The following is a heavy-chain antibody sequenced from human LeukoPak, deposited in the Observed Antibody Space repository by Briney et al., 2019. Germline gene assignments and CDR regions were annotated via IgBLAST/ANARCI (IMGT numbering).Heavy chain of an antibody. CDR1: GGSISSYY. CDR3: AREVGTRGPDP. Sequence: PSETLSLTCTVSGGSISSYYWSWIRQPPGKGLEWIGYIYYTGNTHYNPSLKSRVTISVDTSKTQFSLKLSSVTAADTAVYYCAREVGTRGPDPWGQGTLVTVSS. CDR2: IYYTGNT. D-gene: IGHD3-10*01. V-gene: IGHV4-59*01. J-gene: IGHJ5*02.